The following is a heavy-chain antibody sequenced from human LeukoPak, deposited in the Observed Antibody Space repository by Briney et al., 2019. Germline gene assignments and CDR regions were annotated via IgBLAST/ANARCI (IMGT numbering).Heavy chain of an antibody. V-gene: IGHV1-18*01. Sequence: ASVKVSCKASGYTFTSYGISWVRQAPGQGLEWMGWISAYNGNTNYAQKLQGRVTMTTDTSTSTAYMELRSLRSDDTAVYYCARSPATDYYDSSGYLYYFDYWGQGTLVTVSS. CDR3: ARSPATDYYDSSGYLYYFDY. D-gene: IGHD3-22*01. J-gene: IGHJ4*02. CDR1: GYTFTSYG. CDR2: ISAYNGNT.